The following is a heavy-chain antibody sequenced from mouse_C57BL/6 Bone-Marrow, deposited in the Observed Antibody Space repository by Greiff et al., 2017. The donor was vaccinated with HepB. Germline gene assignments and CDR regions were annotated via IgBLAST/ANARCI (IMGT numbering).Heavy chain of an antibody. D-gene: IGHD2-2*01. Sequence: EVKLVESGGGLVQPGGSLKLSCAASGFTFSDYYMYWVRQTPEKRLEWVAYISNGGGSTYYPDTVKGRFTISRDNAKNTLYLQMSRLKSEDTAMYYCARQGYGYDGAMDYWGQGTSVTVSS. CDR3: ARQGYGYDGAMDY. CDR1: GFTFSDYY. CDR2: ISNGGGST. J-gene: IGHJ4*01. V-gene: IGHV5-12*01.